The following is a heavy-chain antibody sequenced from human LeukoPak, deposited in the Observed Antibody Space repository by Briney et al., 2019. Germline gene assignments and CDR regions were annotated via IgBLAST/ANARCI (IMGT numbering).Heavy chain of an antibody. CDR3: ARDGYDYVWGSYRYNWFDP. D-gene: IGHD3-16*02. CDR1: AFTFSTYAM. J-gene: IGHJ5*02. Sequence: GSLRLSCAASAFTFSTYAMQWVRQPPGKGLEWIGEIYHSGSTNHNPSLKSRVTISVDKSKNQFSLKLSSVTAADTAVYYCARDGYDYVWGSYRYNWFDPWGQGTLVTVSS. V-gene: IGHV4-4*02. CDR2: IYHSGST.